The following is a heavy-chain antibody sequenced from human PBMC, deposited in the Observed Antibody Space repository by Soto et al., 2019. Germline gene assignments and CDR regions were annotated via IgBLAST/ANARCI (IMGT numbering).Heavy chain of an antibody. CDR2: ISGNARNT. Sequence: PGGSLRVSCAASVFTFSTYAMTWVRQVPGKGLEWVSAISGNARNTYYADPVKGRFTISRDNSKNTLFLQMNSLRAEDTAVYYCAKDSFKSTAPYDSIGAFFDYWGLGTRVTVSS. CDR1: VFTFSTYA. J-gene: IGHJ4*02. V-gene: IGHV3-23*01. D-gene: IGHD3-22*01. CDR3: AKDSFKSTAPYDSIGAFFDY.